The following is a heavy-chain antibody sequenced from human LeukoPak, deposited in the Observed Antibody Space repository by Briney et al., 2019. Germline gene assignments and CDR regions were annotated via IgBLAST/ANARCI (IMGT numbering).Heavy chain of an antibody. CDR1: GYTFTNYY. Sequence: GASVKVSCTASGYTFTNYYFHWVRQAPGQGLEWMGIINPSGGNTNYAQKFQGRVTMTRDTSTSTVYMELSSLRSEDTAVYYCARGGRGSYFYYFDYWGQGTLVTVSS. J-gene: IGHJ4*02. CDR3: ARGGRGSYFYYFDY. D-gene: IGHD1-26*01. V-gene: IGHV1-46*01. CDR2: INPSGGNT.